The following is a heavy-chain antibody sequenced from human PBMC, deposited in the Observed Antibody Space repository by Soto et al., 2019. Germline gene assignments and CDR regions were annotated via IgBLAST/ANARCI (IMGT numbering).Heavy chain of an antibody. CDR1: GYTFTSYA. J-gene: IGHJ4*01. CDR3: ARDRTMVRGPAY. CDR2: INAGNGNT. D-gene: IGHD3-10*01. V-gene: IGHV1-3*01. Sequence: ASVKVSCKASGYTFTSYAMHWARQAPGQRLEWMGWINAGNGNTKYSQKFQGRVTITRDTSASTAYMELSSLRSEDTAVYYCARDRTMVRGPAYWGHGTLVAVSS.